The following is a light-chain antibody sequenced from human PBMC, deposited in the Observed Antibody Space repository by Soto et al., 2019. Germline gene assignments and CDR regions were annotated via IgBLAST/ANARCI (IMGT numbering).Light chain of an antibody. V-gene: IGLV1-40*01. Sequence: QSVLMQPPSVFGAPGQKVTISCTGSSSNIGAGYDVHWYQQLRGTAPKLLLYGNSNRPSGVPDRFSASKSDTSASLAISGLQAEDEADFYCQSYDSSLTAYVFGTGTKLTVL. CDR1: SSNIGAGYD. CDR2: GNS. CDR3: QSYDSSLTAYV. J-gene: IGLJ1*01.